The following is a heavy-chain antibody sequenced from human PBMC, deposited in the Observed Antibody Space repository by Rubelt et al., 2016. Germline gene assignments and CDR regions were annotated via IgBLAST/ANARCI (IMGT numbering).Heavy chain of an antibody. Sequence: EVQLVESGGGLVQPGGSLRLSCAASGFTFRSCALSWVRQAPGKGLEWVSLIRGSGGTTHYADSVKGRFTVPRNNSKNTLYRQMNSLRAEDTAVYYCAKKGGDFWSGPVDYWGQGTLVTVSS. J-gene: IGHJ4*02. CDR3: AKKGGDFWSGPVDY. CDR2: IRGSGGTT. V-gene: IGHV3-23*04. D-gene: IGHD3-3*01. CDR1: GFTFRSCA.